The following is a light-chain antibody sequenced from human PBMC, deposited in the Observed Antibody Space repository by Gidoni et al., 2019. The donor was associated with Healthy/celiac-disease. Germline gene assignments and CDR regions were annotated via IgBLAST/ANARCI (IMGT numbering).Light chain of an antibody. CDR1: QSVSNY. J-gene: IGKJ4*01. CDR2: AAS. V-gene: IGKV3-11*01. CDR3: QQRSNWRT. Sequence: ELVFTQSAATLSLSPGARATLYCRASQSVSNYLAWYQQKHGQAPRLLIYAASNRATGIPARFSGSWAGTDFSLTISSLEPEDFAVYYCQQRSNWRTFGGGTKVEIK.